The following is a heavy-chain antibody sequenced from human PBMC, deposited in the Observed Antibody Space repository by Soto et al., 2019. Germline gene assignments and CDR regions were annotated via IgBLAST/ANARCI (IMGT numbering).Heavy chain of an antibody. D-gene: IGHD4-17*01. CDR1: GYTFTSYG. CDR3: ARPSYGDYDLDYFDY. J-gene: IGHJ4*02. Sequence: ASVKVSCKASGYTFTSYGISWVRQAPGQGLEWMGWISAYNGNTNYAQKLQGRVTMTTDTSTSTAYMELRSLRSDDTAVYYCARPSYGDYDLDYFDYWGQGTLVTV. V-gene: IGHV1-18*01. CDR2: ISAYNGNT.